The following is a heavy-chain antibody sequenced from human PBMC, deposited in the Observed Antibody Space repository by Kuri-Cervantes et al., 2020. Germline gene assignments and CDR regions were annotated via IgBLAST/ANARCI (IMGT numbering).Heavy chain of an antibody. J-gene: IGHJ5*02. Sequence: SETLSLTCTVSGGSITNFYWSWIRQPPGRGLEWIGYIYYSGSTNYNPSLKSRLIISVDTSNNKFFLSLTSMTAADTAVYYCARVAGPMVSWGQGTLVTASS. CDR3: ARVAGPMVS. CDR2: IYYSGST. CDR1: GGSITNFY. D-gene: IGHD2-8*01. V-gene: IGHV4-59*08.